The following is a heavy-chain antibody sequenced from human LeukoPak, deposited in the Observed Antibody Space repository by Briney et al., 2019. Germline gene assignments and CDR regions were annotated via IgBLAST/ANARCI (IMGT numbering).Heavy chain of an antibody. J-gene: IGHJ4*02. CDR1: GFTFSSYW. Sequence: GGSLRLSCAASGFTFSSYWMYWVRQAPGKGLVWVSRINSDGSSTSHADSVKGRFTISRDNAKNTLYLQMNSLRAEDTAVYYCAREGSYSHAFDYWGQGTLVTVSS. V-gene: IGHV3-74*01. CDR3: AREGSYSHAFDY. D-gene: IGHD3-10*01. CDR2: INSDGSST.